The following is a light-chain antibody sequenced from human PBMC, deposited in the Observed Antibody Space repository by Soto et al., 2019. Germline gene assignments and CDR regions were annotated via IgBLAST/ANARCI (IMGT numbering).Light chain of an antibody. CDR2: DAS. CDR1: QIFSSY. CDR3: QQRSNWLGT. V-gene: IGKV3-11*01. Sequence: EIVLTQSPATLSLSPGERATPSCRASQIFSSYLACYHKKPGQAPRLLIYDASNRATGIPARFSGSGSGTDFTLTISSLEPEDFAVYYCQQRSNWLGTFGPGTKVDIK. J-gene: IGKJ3*01.